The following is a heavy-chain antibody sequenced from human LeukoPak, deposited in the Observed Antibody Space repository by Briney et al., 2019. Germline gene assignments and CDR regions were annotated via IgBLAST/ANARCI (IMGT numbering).Heavy chain of an antibody. CDR1: GGSFSGYY. CDR3: ARGYWFDP. J-gene: IGHJ5*02. V-gene: IGHV4-34*01. CDR2: INHGGST. Sequence: SETLSLTCAVYGGSFSGYYWSWIRQPPGKGLEWIGEINHGGSTNYNPSLKSRVTISLDTSKNQFSLKLSSVTAADTAVYYCARGYWFDPWGQGTLVTVSS.